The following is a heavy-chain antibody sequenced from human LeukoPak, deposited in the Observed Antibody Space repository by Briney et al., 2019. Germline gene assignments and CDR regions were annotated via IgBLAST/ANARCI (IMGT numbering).Heavy chain of an antibody. J-gene: IGHJ4*02. Sequence: GGSLRLSCAVSGFTFSSYAMSWVRQAPGKGLEWVSAFSGSGGSTYYADSVKGRFTISRDNSKNTLFLQMNSLRAEDTAVYYCARSGLSRFDYWGQGTLVTVSS. V-gene: IGHV3-23*01. CDR2: FSGSGGST. CDR1: GFTFSSYA. CDR3: ARSGLSRFDY. D-gene: IGHD4/OR15-4a*01.